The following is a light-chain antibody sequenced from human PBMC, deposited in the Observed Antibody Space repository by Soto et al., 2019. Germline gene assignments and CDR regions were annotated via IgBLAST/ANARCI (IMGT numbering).Light chain of an antibody. V-gene: IGLV4-69*01. CDR2: VNSDGSH. Sequence: QPVLTQSPSASASLGASVTLTCTLSSGHSTYAIAWLQQQPEKGPRCLMKVNSDGSHIKGDGIPDRFSGSSSGAERYLTISSLQSEDEADYYCQTWGTGFQVFGGGTKLTVL. CDR3: QTWGTGFQV. J-gene: IGLJ3*02. CDR1: SGHSTYA.